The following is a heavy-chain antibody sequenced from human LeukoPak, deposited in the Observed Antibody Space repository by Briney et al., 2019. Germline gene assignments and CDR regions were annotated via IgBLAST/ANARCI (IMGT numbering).Heavy chain of an antibody. J-gene: IGHJ3*02. V-gene: IGHV3-53*01. CDR2: IYSGGGA. CDR3: ARDPVEMATISDAFDI. Sequence: GGSLRLSCAASGFTVSSNYMSWVRQAPGKGLECVSVIYSGGGAYYADSVKGRFTISRDNSKNTLYLQMNSLRAEDTAVYYCARDPVEMATISDAFDIWGQGTMVTVSS. CDR1: GFTVSSNY. D-gene: IGHD5-24*01.